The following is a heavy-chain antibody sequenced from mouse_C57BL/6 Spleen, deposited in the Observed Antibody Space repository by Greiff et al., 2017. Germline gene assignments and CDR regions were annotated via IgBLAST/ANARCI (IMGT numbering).Heavy chain of an antibody. CDR1: GYTFTSYW. J-gene: IGHJ2*01. D-gene: IGHD2-5*01. V-gene: IGHV1-61*01. CDR3: ARGAYYSNPYYFDY. Sequence: QVQLQQPGAELVRPGSSVKLSCKASGYTFTSYWMDWVKQRPGQGLEWIGNIYPSDSETHYNQKFKYKATLTVDKSSSTAYMQLSSLTSEDSAVYYCARGAYYSNPYYFDYWGQGTTLTVSS. CDR2: IYPSDSET.